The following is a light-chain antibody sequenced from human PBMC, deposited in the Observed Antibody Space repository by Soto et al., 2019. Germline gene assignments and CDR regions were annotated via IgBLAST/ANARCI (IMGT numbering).Light chain of an antibody. CDR2: EVS. Sequence: ALTQPASVSGSPGQSITISCTGTSSDVGGYNYVSWYQQHPDKAPKLMIYEVSNRPSGVSNRFSGSKSGNTASLTISGLQAEDEADYYCSSYRSTSNYVFGSGTKVTVL. CDR1: SSDVGGYNY. CDR3: SSYRSTSNYV. J-gene: IGLJ1*01. V-gene: IGLV2-14*01.